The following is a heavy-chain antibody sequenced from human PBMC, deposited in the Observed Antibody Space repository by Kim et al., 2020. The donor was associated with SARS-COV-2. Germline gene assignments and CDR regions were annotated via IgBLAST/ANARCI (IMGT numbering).Heavy chain of an antibody. CDR2: INGRGDKT. CDR1: GFTFSIYG. CDR3: ATSLRLGAE. J-gene: IGHJ4*02. V-gene: IGHV3-23*01. D-gene: IGHD3-10*01. Sequence: GGSLRLSCAASGFTFSIYGLHWVRQAPGKGLEWVSSINGRGDKTLYADSVKGRFTISRDNSKNTVSLQMNSLRADDTAVYYCATSLRLGAEWGQGTLVSVSS.